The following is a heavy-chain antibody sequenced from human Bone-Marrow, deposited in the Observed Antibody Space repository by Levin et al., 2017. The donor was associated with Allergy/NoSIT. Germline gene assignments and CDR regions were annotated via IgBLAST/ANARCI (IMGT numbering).Heavy chain of an antibody. J-gene: IGHJ3*01. CDR3: ARPYASAYDAFDL. CDR1: GFTFSDYS. CDR2: ISSNGYST. V-gene: IGHV3-64*02. Sequence: LSLTCAASGFTFSDYSIHWVRQAPGKGLEYVSVISSNGYSTYYADSVRGRFTISRDNSKNTAFLQMGSLRAEDMAVYYCARPYASAYDAFDLWGQGTMVTVSS. D-gene: IGHD2-2*01.